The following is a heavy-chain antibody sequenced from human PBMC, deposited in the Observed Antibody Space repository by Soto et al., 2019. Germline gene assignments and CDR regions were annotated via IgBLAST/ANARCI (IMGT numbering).Heavy chain of an antibody. CDR2: INPNSGGT. V-gene: IGHV1-46*02. CDR1: RYTFNISY. J-gene: IGHJ4*02. Sequence: ASVKVSCTASRYTFNISYIHGVRQATGQGLEWIGRINPNSGGTNYAQKFQSRVTMTRDTSTSTVYMELSSLRSDDTAVYYCARLTMDYWGQGTLVTVSS. D-gene: IGHD3-3*01. CDR3: ARLTMDY.